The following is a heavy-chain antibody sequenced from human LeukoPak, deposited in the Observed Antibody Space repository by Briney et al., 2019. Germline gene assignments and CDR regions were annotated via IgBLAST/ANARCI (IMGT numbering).Heavy chain of an antibody. D-gene: IGHD1-26*01. CDR3: ARDRGWELLQRDYYYGMDV. J-gene: IGHJ6*04. CDR2: ISFDGSNK. V-gene: IGHV3-30*04. CDR1: GFTFSSYA. Sequence: GGSLRLSCAASGFTFSSYAMHWVRQAPGKGLGWVAVISFDGSNKYYADSVKGRFTISRDNSKNTLYLQMNSLRAEDTAVYYCARDRGWELLQRDYYYGMDVWGKGTTVTVSS.